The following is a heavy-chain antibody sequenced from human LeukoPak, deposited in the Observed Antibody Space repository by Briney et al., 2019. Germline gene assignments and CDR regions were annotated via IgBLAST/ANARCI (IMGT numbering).Heavy chain of an antibody. Sequence: GGSLRLSCAASGFTFSNYWMSWVGQAPGKGLEWLGNIKQDGSEKYYVDSAKGRFTISRENAKHSVYLHMHSLRAEDTAVYYCARDKSYGDSEDYWGQGTLVTVSS. CDR1: GFTFSNYW. CDR2: IKQDGSEK. J-gene: IGHJ4*02. V-gene: IGHV3-7*05. D-gene: IGHD4-17*01. CDR3: ARDKSYGDSEDY.